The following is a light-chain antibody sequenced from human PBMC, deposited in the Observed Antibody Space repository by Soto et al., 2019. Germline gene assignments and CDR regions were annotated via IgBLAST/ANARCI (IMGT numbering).Light chain of an antibody. J-gene: IGKJ1*01. Sequence: IAMTQSPATLSVSPGERATLSCRASQSVRSNLAWYQRRPVQAPRLLIYGASTRATGIPARFSGSGSGTEFTLTISSLQSEDFAVYYCQQYSDWPPWTFGQGTKVEI. V-gene: IGKV3-15*01. CDR2: GAS. CDR3: QQYSDWPPWT. CDR1: QSVRSN.